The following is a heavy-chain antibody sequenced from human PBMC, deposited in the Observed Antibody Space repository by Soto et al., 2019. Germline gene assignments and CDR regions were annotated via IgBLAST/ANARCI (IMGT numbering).Heavy chain of an antibody. V-gene: IGHV1-18*01. CDR2: ISGYNGNT. D-gene: IGHD6-13*01. CDR1: GYTFTTYG. Sequence: ASVKVSCKASGYTFTTYGIHWVRQAPGQGLEWMGWISGYNGNTNYAQKFQGRVTMTTDTSTTTAYMDLRSLRSDDTAVYYCGRERDGTSWSSAEYLQHWGQGTLVTVSS. J-gene: IGHJ1*01. CDR3: GRERDGTSWSSAEYLQH.